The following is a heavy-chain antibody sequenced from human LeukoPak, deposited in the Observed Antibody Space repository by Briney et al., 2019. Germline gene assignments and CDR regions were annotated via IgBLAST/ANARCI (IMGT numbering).Heavy chain of an antibody. CDR1: GGSISSYY. J-gene: IGHJ2*01. D-gene: IGHD2-15*01. CDR3: ATRVSGVVVAPYWYFDL. CDR2: IYYSGST. Sequence: PSETLSLTCTVSGGSISSYYWSWVRQPPGKGLEWIGYIYYSGSTNYNPSLKSRVTISVDTSKNQFSLKLSSVTAADTAVYYCATRVSGVVVAPYWYFDLWGRGTLVTVSS. V-gene: IGHV4-59*01.